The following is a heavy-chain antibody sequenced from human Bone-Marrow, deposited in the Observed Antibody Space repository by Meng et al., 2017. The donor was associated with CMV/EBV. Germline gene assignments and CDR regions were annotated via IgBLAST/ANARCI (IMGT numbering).Heavy chain of an antibody. D-gene: IGHD2-2*01. Sequence: ASVKVSCKASGYTFTSYGISWVRQAPGQGLEWMGWISAYNGNTNYAQKLQGRVTMTTDTSTSTAYMELRSLRSDDTAVYYCAREWGYCSSTSCPVSRYYYYGMDVWGQGTTVTVSS. V-gene: IGHV1-18*01. CDR3: AREWGYCSSTSCPVSRYYYYGMDV. CDR1: GYTFTSYG. J-gene: IGHJ6*02. CDR2: ISAYNGNT.